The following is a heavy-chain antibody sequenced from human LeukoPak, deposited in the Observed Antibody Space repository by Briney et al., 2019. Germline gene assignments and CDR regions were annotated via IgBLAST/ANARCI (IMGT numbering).Heavy chain of an antibody. Sequence: GSLRLSCAASGFTFSNYWMSWVRQPPGKGLEWIGSIYYSGSTYYNPSLKSRVTISVDTSKNQFSLKLSSVTAADTAVYYCARKGTAAAGTAWGLFDPWGQGTLVTVSS. CDR3: ARKGTAAAGTAWGLFDP. D-gene: IGHD6-13*01. CDR2: IYYSGST. CDR1: GFTFSNYW. V-gene: IGHV4-39*07. J-gene: IGHJ5*02.